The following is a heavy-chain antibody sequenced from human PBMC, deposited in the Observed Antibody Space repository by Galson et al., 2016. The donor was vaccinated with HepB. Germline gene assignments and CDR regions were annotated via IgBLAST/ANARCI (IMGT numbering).Heavy chain of an antibody. J-gene: IGHJ3*02. V-gene: IGHV6-1*01. CDR3: ARDDTDNWGPHWMAFDK. Sequence: CAISGDSVSSNIAAWNWIRQSPSRGLEWLGRTYYRSKWYNDYAVSVKSRITINPDTSKNQFSLQLNSVTPEDTAVYYCARDDTDNWGPHWMAFDKWGQGTMVTVSS. D-gene: IGHD7-27*01. CDR2: TYYRSKWYN. CDR1: GDSVSSNIAA.